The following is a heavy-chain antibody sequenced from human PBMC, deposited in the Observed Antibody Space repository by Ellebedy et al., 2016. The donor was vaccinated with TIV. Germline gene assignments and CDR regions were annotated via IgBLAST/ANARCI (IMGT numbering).Heavy chain of an antibody. J-gene: IGHJ4*02. CDR1: GFTFSSYA. V-gene: IGHV3-23*01. D-gene: IGHD3-9*01. Sequence: GESLKISXAASGFTFSSYAMSWVRQAPGKGLEWVSAISGSGGSTYYADSVKGRFTISRDNAKNSLYLQMNSLRAEDTAVYYCASRRYFQNYFDYWGQGTLVTVSS. CDR3: ASRRYFQNYFDY. CDR2: ISGSGGST.